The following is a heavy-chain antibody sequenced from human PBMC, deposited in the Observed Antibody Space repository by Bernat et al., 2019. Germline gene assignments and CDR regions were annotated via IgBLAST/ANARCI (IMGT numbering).Heavy chain of an antibody. Sequence: EVQLLESGGGFVQPGGSLRLSCAAYGFTFSSYAMSWVRQAPGKGLEWVSAISGSGGSTYYADSVKGRFTISRDNSKNTLYLQMNSLRAEDTAVYYCAKSTARYCSSTSCYGGAFDYWGQGTLVTVSS. CDR3: AKSTARYCSSTSCYGGAFDY. J-gene: IGHJ4*02. D-gene: IGHD2-2*01. CDR1: GFTFSSYA. V-gene: IGHV3-23*01. CDR2: ISGSGGST.